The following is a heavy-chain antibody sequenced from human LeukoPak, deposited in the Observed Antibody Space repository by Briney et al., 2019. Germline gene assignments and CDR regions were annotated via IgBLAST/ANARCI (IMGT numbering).Heavy chain of an antibody. V-gene: IGHV3-7*01. D-gene: IGHD6-13*01. CDR2: IKQDGGEK. CDR3: AREWQGGIAAAGTRIEGDY. Sequence: PGGSLRLSCAVSGFSVSGYWMTWVRQAPGKRLEWVANIKQDGGEKNYVDSVKGRFTISRDNAENSLFLQMNSLRVEDTAVYYCAREWQGGIAAAGTRIEGDYWGQGTLVAVSS. J-gene: IGHJ4*02. CDR1: GFSVSGYW.